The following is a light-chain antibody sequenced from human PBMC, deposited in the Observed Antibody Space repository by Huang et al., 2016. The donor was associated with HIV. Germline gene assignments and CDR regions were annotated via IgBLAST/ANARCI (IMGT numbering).Light chain of an antibody. J-gene: IGKJ1*01. CDR2: ATS. Sequence: DIQMTQSPSSLSASVGDRVTITCRASQNISSFLNWYQQKAGKAPKLLIYATSSLQSGVPSRFSGTGSGTNFILTISSLQPEDFATYYCEQSYISGMFGQGTKVEVK. CDR1: QNISSF. V-gene: IGKV1-39*01. CDR3: EQSYISGM.